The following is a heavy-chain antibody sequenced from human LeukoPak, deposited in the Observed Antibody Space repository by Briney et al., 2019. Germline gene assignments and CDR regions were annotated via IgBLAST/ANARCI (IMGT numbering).Heavy chain of an antibody. J-gene: IGHJ4*02. Sequence: PSQTLSLTCAISGXSVSSNSAAWVWFRQSPSRGLEWLARTYFRSKWYYDYAVSVRSRIVISPDTSKNQFSLQLNSVTPDDTAVFFCARSAVGGHNDFWGQGTLVTVSS. CDR2: TYFRSKWYY. D-gene: IGHD3-16*01. V-gene: IGHV6-1*01. CDR1: GXSVSSNSAA. CDR3: ARSAVGGHNDF.